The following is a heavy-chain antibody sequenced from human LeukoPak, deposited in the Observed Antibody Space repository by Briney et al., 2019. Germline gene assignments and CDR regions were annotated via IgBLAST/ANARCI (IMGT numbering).Heavy chain of an antibody. D-gene: IGHD2-15*01. J-gene: IGHJ3*02. CDR2: VYYSGRT. V-gene: IGHV4-59*01. CDR3: AREIGYCAGGSCYFGAFDM. CDR1: GDSISTYY. Sequence: SSETLSLSCAVSGDSISTYYWNWIRQSPGKGLEWIGYVYYSGRTNYNPSFQSRVTISVDTSKNQFSLKLTSVTAADTAMYYCAREIGYCAGGSCYFGAFDMWGQGTRVTVSA.